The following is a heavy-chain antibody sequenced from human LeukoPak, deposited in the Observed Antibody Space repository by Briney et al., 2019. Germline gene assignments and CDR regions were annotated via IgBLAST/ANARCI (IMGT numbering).Heavy chain of an antibody. V-gene: IGHV3-23*01. Sequence: GGSLRLSCAASGFTFSSYAMSWVRQAPGKGLEWVSAISGSGGSTYYADSVKGRFIISRDNSKNTLYLQMNSLRAEDTAVYYCAQDGASIRFDNWGQGTLVTVSS. CDR1: GFTFSSYA. D-gene: IGHD3-16*01. J-gene: IGHJ4*02. CDR2: ISGSGGST. CDR3: AQDGASIRFDN.